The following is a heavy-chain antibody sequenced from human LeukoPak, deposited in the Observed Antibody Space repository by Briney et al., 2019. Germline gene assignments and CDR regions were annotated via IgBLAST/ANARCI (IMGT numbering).Heavy chain of an antibody. CDR2: ISLSGLT. Sequence: GSLRLSCAASGFTVSSNYMSWVRQPPGQGLEWIGEISLSGLTNYSPSLNSRVTMSLDKPKNQLSLNLSSVTAADTAVYYCSRENGAFSPFGFWGQGTLVTVPS. D-gene: IGHD2-8*01. CDR1: GFTVSSNY. CDR3: SRENGAFSPFGF. V-gene: IGHV4-4*02. J-gene: IGHJ4*02.